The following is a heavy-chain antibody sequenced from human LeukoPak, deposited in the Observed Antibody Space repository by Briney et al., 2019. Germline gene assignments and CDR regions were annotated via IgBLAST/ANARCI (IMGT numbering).Heavy chain of an antibody. CDR3: ARGVYRTAGY. D-gene: IGHD2-2*02. Sequence: SETLSLTCTVSGDSISSYYWSWIRQPPGKGLEWIGEINHSGSTNYNPSLKSRVTISVDTSKNQFSLKLGSVTAADTAVYYCARGVYRTAGYWGQGTLVTVSS. CDR1: GDSISSYY. CDR2: INHSGST. J-gene: IGHJ4*02. V-gene: IGHV4-34*01.